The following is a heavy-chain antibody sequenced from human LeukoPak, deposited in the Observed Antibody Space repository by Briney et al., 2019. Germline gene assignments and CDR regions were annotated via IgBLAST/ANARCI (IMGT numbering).Heavy chain of an antibody. CDR3: ARTTYDYVWGSYRYSDY. V-gene: IGHV1-18*01. Sequence: WASVKVSCKASGYTFTSYGISWVRQAPGQGLEWMGWISAYNGNTNYAQKLQGRVTMTTDTSTSTAYMELRSLRSDDTAVYYCARTTYDYVWGSYRYSDYWGQGTLVTVSS. CDR2: ISAYNGNT. D-gene: IGHD3-16*02. CDR1: GYTFTSYG. J-gene: IGHJ4*02.